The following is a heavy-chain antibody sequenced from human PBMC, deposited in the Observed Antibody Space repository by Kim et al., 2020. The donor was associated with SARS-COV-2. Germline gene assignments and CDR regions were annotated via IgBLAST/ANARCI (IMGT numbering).Heavy chain of an antibody. CDR1: GFTFSSYW. V-gene: IGHV3-74*01. J-gene: IGHJ4*02. D-gene: IGHD6-19*01. CDR3: ARVGIAVAGTFDY. Sequence: GGSLRLSCAASGFTFSSYWMHWVRQAPGKGLVWVSRINSDGSSTSYADSVKGRFTISRDNAKNTLYLQMNSLRAEDTAVYYCARVGIAVAGTFDYWGQGTLVTVSS. CDR2: INSDGSST.